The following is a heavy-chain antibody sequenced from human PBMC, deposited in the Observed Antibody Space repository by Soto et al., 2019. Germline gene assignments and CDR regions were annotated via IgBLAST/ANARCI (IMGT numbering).Heavy chain of an antibody. D-gene: IGHD3-22*01. V-gene: IGHV3-33*01. Sequence: GGSLRLSCAASGFTVSSYGMHWVRQDPGKGLEWVAVIWYDGSNKYYADSVKGRFTISRDNSKNTLYLQMNSLRAEDTAVYYCARALGYYYDSSGYYYYYYGMDVWGQGTTVTVSS. CDR3: ARALGYYYDSSGYYYYYYGMDV. J-gene: IGHJ6*02. CDR1: GFTVSSYG. CDR2: IWYDGSNK.